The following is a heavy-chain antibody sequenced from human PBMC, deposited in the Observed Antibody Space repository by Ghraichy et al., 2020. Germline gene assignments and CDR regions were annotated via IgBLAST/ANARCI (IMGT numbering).Heavy chain of an antibody. D-gene: IGHD3-16*01. CDR1: GFDFGKYV. V-gene: IGHV3-23*01. Sequence: GGSLRLSCVASGFDFGKYVMSWVRQAPGKGLEWVSVITGGGGSTHYSDSVKGRFTMSRDNAKNTLHLQMDSLRPEDTALYYCAKDLHWVVGVGFDLWGQGTMVTVSS. J-gene: IGHJ3*01. CDR3: AKDLHWVVGVGFDL. CDR2: ITGGGGST.